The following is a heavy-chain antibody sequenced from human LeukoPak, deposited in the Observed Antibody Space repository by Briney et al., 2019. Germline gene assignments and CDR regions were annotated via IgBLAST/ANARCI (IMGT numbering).Heavy chain of an antibody. CDR2: ISYDGSNK. CDR3: ARGEVAGQPYYYYYMDV. V-gene: IGHV3-33*08. D-gene: IGHD6-19*01. J-gene: IGHJ6*03. Sequence: GGSLRLSCAASGFTFSSYGMHWVRQAPGKGLEWVAVISYDGSNKYYADSVKGRFTISRDNAKNSLYLQMNSLRAEDTAVYYCARGEVAGQPYYYYYMDVWGKGTTVTISS. CDR1: GFTFSSYG.